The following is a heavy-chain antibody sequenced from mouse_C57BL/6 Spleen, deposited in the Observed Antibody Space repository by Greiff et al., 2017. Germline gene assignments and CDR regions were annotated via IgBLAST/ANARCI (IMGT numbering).Heavy chain of an antibody. J-gene: IGHJ1*03. CDR2: IDPSDSYT. V-gene: IGHV1-50*01. Sequence: QVQLQQPGAELVKPGASVKLSCKASGYTFTSYWMQWVKQRPGQGLEWIGEIDPSDSYTNYNQKFKGKATLTVDTSSSTAYMQLSSLTSEDSAVYYCARRPLSPWYFDVWGTGTTVTVSS. CDR1: GYTFTSYW. D-gene: IGHD1-1*01. CDR3: ARRPLSPWYFDV.